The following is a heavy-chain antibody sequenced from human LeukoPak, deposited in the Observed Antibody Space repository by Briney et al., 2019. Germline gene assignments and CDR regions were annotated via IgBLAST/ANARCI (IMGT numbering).Heavy chain of an antibody. D-gene: IGHD3-16*01. CDR3: AKDMLDYYYFDY. CDR1: GFTFSSYA. CDR2: ISGSGGST. J-gene: IGHJ4*02. Sequence: GGSLRLSCAASGFTFSSYAMSWVRQAPGKGLEWVSAISGSGGSTYYADSVKGRFAISRDNSKNTLYLQMNSLRAEDTAVYYCAKDMLDYYYFDYWGQGTLVTVSS. V-gene: IGHV3-23*01.